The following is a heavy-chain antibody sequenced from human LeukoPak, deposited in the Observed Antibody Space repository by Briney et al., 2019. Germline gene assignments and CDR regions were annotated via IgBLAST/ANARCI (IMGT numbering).Heavy chain of an antibody. CDR3: ARGARGYNYD. V-gene: IGHV4-38-2*02. Sequence: PSGTLSLTCTVSGHSISGDYYWGWIRQPPGKGLEWIGSIYHSGSTYYNPSLKSRVTISVDTSKNQFSLKVNSVTAADTAVYYCARGARGYNYDWGQGTLVTVSS. J-gene: IGHJ4*02. CDR1: GHSISGDYY. D-gene: IGHD5-18*01. CDR2: IYHSGST.